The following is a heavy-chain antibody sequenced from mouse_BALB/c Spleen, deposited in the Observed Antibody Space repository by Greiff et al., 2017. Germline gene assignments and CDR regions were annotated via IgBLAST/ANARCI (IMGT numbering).Heavy chain of an antibody. CDR3: APIYYDYGVDY. V-gene: IGHV14-3*02. Sequence: EVQLQQSGAELVKPGASVKLSCTASGFNIKDTYMHWVKQRPEQGLEWIGRIDPANGNTKYDPKFQGKATITADTSSNTAYLQLSSLTSEDTAVYYCAPIYYDYGVDYWGQGTTLTVSS. D-gene: IGHD2-4*01. CDR2: IDPANGNT. CDR1: GFNIKDTY. J-gene: IGHJ2*01.